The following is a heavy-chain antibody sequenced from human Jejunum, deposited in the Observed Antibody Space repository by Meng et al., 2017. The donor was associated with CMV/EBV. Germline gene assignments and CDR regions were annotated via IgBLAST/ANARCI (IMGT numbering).Heavy chain of an antibody. D-gene: IGHD6-6*01. CDR3: VREQFLTGSSIDY. Sequence: SGYSISSGSYWAWIRQSPGKGLEWLGSVYQSGATFYNPSIKSRVSMSMDMSKNQFSLKVTSVTAADTAVYYCVREQFLTGSSIDYWGQGTRGTVSS. CDR2: VYQSGAT. V-gene: IGHV4-38-2*02. CDR1: GYSISSGSY. J-gene: IGHJ4*02.